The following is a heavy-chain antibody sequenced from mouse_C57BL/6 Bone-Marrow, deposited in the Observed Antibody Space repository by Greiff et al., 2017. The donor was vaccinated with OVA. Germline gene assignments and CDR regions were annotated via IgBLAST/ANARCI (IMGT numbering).Heavy chain of an antibody. V-gene: IGHV1-39*01. J-gene: IGHJ4*01. CDR2: INPNYGTT. CDR1: GYSFTDYN. CDR3: ARWVTTDYYAMDY. D-gene: IGHD1-1*01. Sequence: VQLQQSGPELVKPGASVKISCKASGYSFTDYNMNWVKQSNGKSLEWIGVINPNYGTTSYNQKFKGKATLTVDQSTSTAYMQLNSLTSEDAAVYYCARWVTTDYYAMDYWGQGTSVTVSS.